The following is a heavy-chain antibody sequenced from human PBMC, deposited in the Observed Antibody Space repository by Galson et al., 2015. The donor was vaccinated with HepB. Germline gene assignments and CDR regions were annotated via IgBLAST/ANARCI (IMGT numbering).Heavy chain of an antibody. J-gene: IGHJ5*02. CDR1: GFTFSSYA. CDR2: ISYDGSNK. V-gene: IGHV3-30-3*01. D-gene: IGHD3-22*01. Sequence: SLRLSCAASGFTFSSYAMHWVRQAPGKGLEWVAVISYDGSNKYYADSVKGRFTISRDNSKNTLYLQMNSLRAEDTAVYYCAREGIYYDSSGYYYWFDPWGQGTLVTVSS. CDR3: AREGIYYDSSGYYYWFDP.